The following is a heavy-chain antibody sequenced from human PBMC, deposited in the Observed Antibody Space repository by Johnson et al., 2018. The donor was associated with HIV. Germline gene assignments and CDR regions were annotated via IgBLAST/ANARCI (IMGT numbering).Heavy chain of an antibody. CDR2: ISSSGSTI. CDR1: GLTFSDYD. J-gene: IGHJ3*02. Sequence: QVQLVESGGGLVKPGGSLRLSCAASGLTFSDYDMSWIRQAPGKGLEWVSYISSSGSTIYYADSVEGRFTISRDNAKNSLYLQMNSLRAEDTAVYYCARDSSSWRPSGSVDIWGQGTMVTVSS. D-gene: IGHD6-13*01. CDR3: ARDSSSWRPSGSVDI. V-gene: IGHV3-11*04.